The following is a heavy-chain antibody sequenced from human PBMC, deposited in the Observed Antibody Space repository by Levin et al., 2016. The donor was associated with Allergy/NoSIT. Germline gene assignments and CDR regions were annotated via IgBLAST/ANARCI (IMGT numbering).Heavy chain of an antibody. CDR1: GYTFTSYD. CDR3: ARAVSLSFVVAENWFDP. CDR2: MNPNSGNT. Sequence: ASVKVSCKASGYTFTSYDINWVRQATGQGLEWMGWMNPNSGNTGYAQKFQGRVTMTRNTSISTAYMELSSLRSEDTAVYYCARAVSLSFVVAENWFDPWGQGTLVTVSS. V-gene: IGHV1-8*01. J-gene: IGHJ5*02. D-gene: IGHD2-15*01.